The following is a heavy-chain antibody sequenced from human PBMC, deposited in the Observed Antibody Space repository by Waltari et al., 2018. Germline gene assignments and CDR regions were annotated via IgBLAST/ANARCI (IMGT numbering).Heavy chain of an antibody. CDR2: IVVGSGNT. V-gene: IGHV1-58*01. D-gene: IGHD6-19*01. J-gene: IGHJ6*02. CDR3: AKIGGHSGEPYYYYGMDV. CDR1: GFTFTSSA. Sequence: QMQLVQSGPEVKKPGTSVKVSCKASGFTFTSSAVQWVRQARGQRLEWVGWIVVGSGNTNYEQKFQERVTITRDMSTSTAYMELSSLRSEDTAVYYCAKIGGHSGEPYYYYGMDVWGQGTTVTVSS.